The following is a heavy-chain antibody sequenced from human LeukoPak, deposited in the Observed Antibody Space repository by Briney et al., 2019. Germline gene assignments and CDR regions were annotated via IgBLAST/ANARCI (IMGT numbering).Heavy chain of an antibody. V-gene: IGHV4-30-4*08. Sequence: SQTLSLTCTVSGGSISSGDYYWSWIRQPPGKGLEWIGYIYYSGSTYYNPSLKSRVTISVDTSKNQFSLKLSSVTAADTAVYYCAGDLASWELGAFDIWGQGTMVTVSS. CDR3: AGDLASWELGAFDI. J-gene: IGHJ3*02. D-gene: IGHD1-26*01. CDR2: IYYSGST. CDR1: GGSISSGDYY.